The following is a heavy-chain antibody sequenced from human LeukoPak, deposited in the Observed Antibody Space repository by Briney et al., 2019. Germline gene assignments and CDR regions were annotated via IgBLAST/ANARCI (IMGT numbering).Heavy chain of an antibody. V-gene: IGHV3-64*01. CDR1: GFTFSSYA. Sequence: PGGSLRLSCAASGFTFSSYAMHWVRQAPGKGPEYVSAISSNGGSTYYANSVKGRFTISRDNSKNTLYLQMGSLRAEDMAVYYCARDYDYVWGSYRFDAFDIWGQGTMVTVSS. CDR3: ARDYDYVWGSYRFDAFDI. D-gene: IGHD3-16*02. CDR2: ISSNGGST. J-gene: IGHJ3*02.